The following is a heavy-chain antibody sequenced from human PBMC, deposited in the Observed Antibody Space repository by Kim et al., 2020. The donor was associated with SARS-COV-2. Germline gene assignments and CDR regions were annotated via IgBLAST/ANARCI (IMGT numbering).Heavy chain of an antibody. Sequence: DSLKSRFTSYQDNAKNSLYLQMNSLRAEDTALYYCAKGSSSWRWYIHAFDIWGQGTMVTVSS. J-gene: IGHJ3*02. D-gene: IGHD6-13*01. CDR3: AKGSSSWRWYIHAFDI. V-gene: IGHV3-9*01.